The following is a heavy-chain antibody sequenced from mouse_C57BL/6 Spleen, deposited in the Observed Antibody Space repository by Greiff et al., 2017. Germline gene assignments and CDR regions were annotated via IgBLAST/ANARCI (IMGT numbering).Heavy chain of an antibody. D-gene: IGHD3-2*02. CDR3: ARQLRLRDAMDY. CDR1: GYTFTSYW. CDR2: IDPSDSYT. J-gene: IGHJ4*01. Sequence: QVQLQQPGAELVRPGTSVKLSCKASGYTFTSYWMHWVKQRPGQGLEWIGVIDPSDSYTNYNQKFKGQATLTVDTSSSTAYMQLSSLTSEDSAVYYCARQLRLRDAMDYWGQGTSVTVSS. V-gene: IGHV1-59*01.